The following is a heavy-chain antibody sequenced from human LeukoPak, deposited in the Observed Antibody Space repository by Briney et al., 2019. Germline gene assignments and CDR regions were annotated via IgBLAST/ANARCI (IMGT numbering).Heavy chain of an antibody. CDR1: GYTFTGYY. Sequence: ASVKVSCKASGYTFTGYYMHWVRQAPGQGLEWMGWVNPNSGGTNYAQQFQGRVTMTRDTSISTAYMELSRLRSDDTAVYYCAREAIAAGVNIHPFDYWGQGTLVTVSS. J-gene: IGHJ4*02. CDR3: AREAIAAGVNIHPFDY. V-gene: IGHV1-2*02. CDR2: VNPNSGGT. D-gene: IGHD6-13*01.